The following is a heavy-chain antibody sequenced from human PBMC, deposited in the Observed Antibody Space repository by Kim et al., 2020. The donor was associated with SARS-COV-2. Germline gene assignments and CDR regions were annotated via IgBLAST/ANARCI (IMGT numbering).Heavy chain of an antibody. Sequence: GGSLRLSCAASGFSFSSSVMHWLRQAPGKGPEWLAVISFDGTNKNYAGSVKGRFTVSRDNAKSTLYLHIDGPRPEDTAIYYCARPDCGRGNCFFDTWGRGTLVTVSS. V-gene: IGHV3-30*03. D-gene: IGHD2-15*01. CDR1: GFSFSSSV. CDR3: ARPDCGRGNCFFDT. J-gene: IGHJ4*02. CDR2: ISFDGTNK.